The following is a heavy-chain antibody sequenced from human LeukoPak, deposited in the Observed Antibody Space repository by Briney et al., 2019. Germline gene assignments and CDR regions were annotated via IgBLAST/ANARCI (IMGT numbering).Heavy chain of an antibody. D-gene: IGHD2-2*01. CDR1: GFTFSSYS. V-gene: IGHV3-21*01. J-gene: IGHJ4*02. CDR2: ISSSSSYI. CDR3: ARDSCSSTSCYFYY. Sequence: GGSLRLSCAASGFTFSSYSMNWVRQAPGKGLEWVSSISSSSSYIYYADSVKGRFTISRDNAKNSLYLQMNSLRAEGTAVYYCARDSCSSTSCYFYYWGQGTLVTVSS.